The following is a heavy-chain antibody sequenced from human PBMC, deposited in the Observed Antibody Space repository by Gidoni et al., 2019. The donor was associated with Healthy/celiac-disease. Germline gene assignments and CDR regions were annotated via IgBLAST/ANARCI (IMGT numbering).Heavy chain of an antibody. CDR3: AKDDRHCSGGSCYSEYYYYYGMDV. CDR2: ISDDGSNK. V-gene: IGHV3-30*18. J-gene: IGHJ6*02. Sequence: QVQLVESGGGVVQPGRSLRLSCAASGFTFSSYGMHWVRQAPGKGLEWLAVISDDGSNKYYADSVKGRFTISRDNSKNTLYLQMNSLRAEDTAVYYCAKDDRHCSGGSCYSEYYYYYGMDVWGQGTTVTVSS. CDR1: GFTFSSYG. D-gene: IGHD2-15*01.